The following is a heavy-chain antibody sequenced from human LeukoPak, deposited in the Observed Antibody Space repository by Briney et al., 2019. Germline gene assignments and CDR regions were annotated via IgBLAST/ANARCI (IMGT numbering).Heavy chain of an antibody. CDR1: GGTFSIYA. CDR3: ARDPEVGYCSGGSCYGQGY. CDR2: IIPIFGTA. V-gene: IGHV1-69*05. Sequence: ASVKVSCKASGGTFSIYAISWVRQAPGQGHEWMGRIIPIFGTANYAQKFQGRVTITTDESTSTAYMELSSRRAEDTAVYYCARDPEVGYCSGGSCYGQGYWGQGTLVTVSS. D-gene: IGHD2-15*01. J-gene: IGHJ4*02.